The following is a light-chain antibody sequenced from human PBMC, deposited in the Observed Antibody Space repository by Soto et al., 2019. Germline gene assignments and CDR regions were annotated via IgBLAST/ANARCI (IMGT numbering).Light chain of an antibody. J-gene: IGLJ1*01. Sequence: QSVLTQPASVPGSPGQSITISCTGTTSDFNYYNSVSWYQHHPGQAPKLMIYNVSNRPSGVSYRFSGSKSGNTASLTISGLQAEDEADYYCTSYTSSTTYFFGNGTKVTVL. CDR2: NVS. CDR1: TSDFNYYNS. CDR3: TSYTSSTTYF. V-gene: IGLV2-14*03.